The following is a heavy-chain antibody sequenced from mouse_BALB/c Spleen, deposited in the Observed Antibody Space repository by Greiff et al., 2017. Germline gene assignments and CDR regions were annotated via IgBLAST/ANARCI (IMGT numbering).Heavy chain of an antibody. CDR2: INPSNGRT. CDR1: GYTFTSYW. V-gene: IGHV1S81*02. CDR3: ARSYGSSPYAMDY. Sequence: QVQLKESGTVLARPGASVKLSCKASGYTFTSYWMHWVKQRPGQGLEWIGEINPSNGRTNYNEKFKSKATLTVDKSSSTAYMQLSSLTSEDSAVYYCARSYGSSPYAMDYWGQGTSVTVSS. D-gene: IGHD1-1*01. J-gene: IGHJ4*01.